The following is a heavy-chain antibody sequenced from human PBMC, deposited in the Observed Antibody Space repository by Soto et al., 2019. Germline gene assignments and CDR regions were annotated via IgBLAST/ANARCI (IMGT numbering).Heavy chain of an antibody. CDR1: GFTFSSYA. D-gene: IGHD2-21*02. Sequence: GGSLRLSCSASGFTFSSYAMHWVRQAPGKGLEYVSAISSNGGSTYYADSVKGRFTISRDNSKNTLYLQMSSLRAEDTAVYSCVSSAWHIVVVTAMLDYWGQGTLVTVSS. CDR2: ISSNGGST. CDR3: VSSAWHIVVVTAMLDY. J-gene: IGHJ4*02. V-gene: IGHV3-64D*06.